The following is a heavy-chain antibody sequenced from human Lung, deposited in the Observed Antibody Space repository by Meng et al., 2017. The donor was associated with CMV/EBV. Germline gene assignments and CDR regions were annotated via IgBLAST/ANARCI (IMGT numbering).Heavy chain of an antibody. J-gene: IGHJ4*02. Sequence: GFNYVNAGVSWVRQGPEKGLGWVGRIKSKTDGETTDYAAPVKGRFTISRDDSKNTLYLQMNSLKTEDTAVYYCTTVSGSSFDYWGQGTLVTVSS. CDR1: GFNYVNAG. D-gene: IGHD1-26*01. V-gene: IGHV3-15*01. CDR3: TTVSGSSFDY. CDR2: IKSKTDGETT.